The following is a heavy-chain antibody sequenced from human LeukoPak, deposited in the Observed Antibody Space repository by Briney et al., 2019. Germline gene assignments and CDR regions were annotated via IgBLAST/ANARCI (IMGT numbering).Heavy chain of an antibody. CDR2: ISGSGGST. CDR1: GFIFSKYA. V-gene: IGHV3-23*01. D-gene: IGHD3-10*01. Sequence: GGSLRLSCAASGFIFSKYAMTWVRQGPGKGLEWVSGISGSGGSTYYAGSVKGRFTISRDNSKNTLYLQMNSLRAEDTAVYYCAKDRRRYYGSGSYYNGLGFDYWGQGTLVTVSS. J-gene: IGHJ4*02. CDR3: AKDRRRYYGSGSYYNGLGFDY.